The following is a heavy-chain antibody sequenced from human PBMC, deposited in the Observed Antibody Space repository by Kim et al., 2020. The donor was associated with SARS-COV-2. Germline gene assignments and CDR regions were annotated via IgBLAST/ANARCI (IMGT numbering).Heavy chain of an antibody. CDR1: GFTFSSYA. V-gene: IGHV3-30*04. CDR3: ASGIGLLWFGDTLP. Sequence: GGSLRLSCAASGFTFSSYAMHWVRQAPGKGLEWVAVISYDGSNKYYADSVKGRFTISRDNSKNTLYLQMNSLRAEDTAVYYCASGIGLLWFGDTLPWGQGTLVTVSS. CDR2: ISYDGSNK. D-gene: IGHD3-10*01. J-gene: IGHJ5*02.